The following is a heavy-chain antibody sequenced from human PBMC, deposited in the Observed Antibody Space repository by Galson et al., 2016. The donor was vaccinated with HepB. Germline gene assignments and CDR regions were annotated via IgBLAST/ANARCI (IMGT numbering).Heavy chain of an antibody. CDR3: ARGVVGTSTDAFDV. D-gene: IGHD1-26*01. CDR2: IDPNSGDT. V-gene: IGHV1-2*04. J-gene: IGHJ3*01. Sequence: SVKVSCKASGYTFTGHYIHWVRQAPGQGLEWMGWIDPNSGDTQYSKRFEGWGTMTRDTAISTAYMEVTRLKSNDTALFYCARGVVGTSTDAFDVWGQGTTVTVS. CDR1: GYTFTGHY.